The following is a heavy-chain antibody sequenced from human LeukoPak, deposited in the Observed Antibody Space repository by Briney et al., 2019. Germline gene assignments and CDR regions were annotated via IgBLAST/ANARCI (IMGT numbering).Heavy chain of an antibody. D-gene: IGHD5-24*01. CDR2: IILIFGTA. V-gene: IGHV1-69*01. CDR1: GGTFSIYA. J-gene: IGHJ4*02. CDR3: ARTRWLQLQGYFDY. Sequence: SVTVSLKSSGGTFSIYAISWVRQPPGQGLEWMGGIILIFGTANYAQKFQGRVTITADESTSTGYMELSSLRSEDTAVYYCARTRWLQLQGYFDYWGQGTLVTVSS.